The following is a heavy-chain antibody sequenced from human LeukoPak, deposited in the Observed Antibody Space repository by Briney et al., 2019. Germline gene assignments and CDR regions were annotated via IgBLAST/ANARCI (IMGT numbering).Heavy chain of an antibody. J-gene: IGHJ4*02. CDR1: GFTFSSYG. CDR2: IKQDGSEK. Sequence: GGSLRLSCAASGFTFSSYGMHWVRQAPGKGLEWVANIKQDGSEKYYVDSVKGRFTISRDNAKNSLYLQMNSLRAEDTAVYYCARDSSDLDYWGQGTLVTVSS. D-gene: IGHD6-19*01. V-gene: IGHV3-7*01. CDR3: ARDSSDLDY.